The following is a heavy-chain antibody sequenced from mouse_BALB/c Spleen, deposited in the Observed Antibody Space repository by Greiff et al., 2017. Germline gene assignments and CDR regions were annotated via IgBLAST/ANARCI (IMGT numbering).Heavy chain of an antibody. CDR2: ILPGSGST. Sequence: QVQLKQSGAELMKPGASVKISCKATGYTFSSYWIEWVKQRPGHGPEWIGEILPGSGSTNYNEKFKGKATFTAETSSNTAYIQLSSLTSEDSAVYYCARTWDGTGGFAYWGQGTLVTVSA. J-gene: IGHJ3*01. CDR3: ARTWDGTGGFAY. D-gene: IGHD2-1*01. CDR1: GYTFSSYW. V-gene: IGHV1-9*01.